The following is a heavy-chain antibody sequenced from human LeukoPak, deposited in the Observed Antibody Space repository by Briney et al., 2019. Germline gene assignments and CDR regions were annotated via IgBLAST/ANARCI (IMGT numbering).Heavy chain of an antibody. J-gene: IGHJ3*02. D-gene: IGHD6-13*01. CDR1: GFTFSSYA. Sequence: GGSLRLSCAASGFTFSSYAMHWVRQAPGKGLEWVAVISYDGSNKYYADSVKGRFTISRDNSKNTLYLQMNSLRAEDTAVYYCAREYSSSWDPQFAFDIWGQGTMVTVSS. V-gene: IGHV3-30-3*01. CDR2: ISYDGSNK. CDR3: AREYSSSWDPQFAFDI.